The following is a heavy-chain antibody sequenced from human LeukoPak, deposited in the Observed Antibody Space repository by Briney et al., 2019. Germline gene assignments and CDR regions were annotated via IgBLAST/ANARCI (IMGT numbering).Heavy chain of an antibody. D-gene: IGHD3-16*02. CDR2: IYYSGST. CDR1: GGSISSSSYY. V-gene: IGHV4-39*02. Sequence: SETLSLTCTVSGGSISSSSYYWGWIRQPPGKGLEWIGSIYYSGSTYYNPSLKSRVTISVDTSKNHFSLKLSSVTAADTAVYYCARDRVWGSYRYLADYWGQGTLVTVSS. CDR3: ARDRVWGSYRYLADY. J-gene: IGHJ4*02.